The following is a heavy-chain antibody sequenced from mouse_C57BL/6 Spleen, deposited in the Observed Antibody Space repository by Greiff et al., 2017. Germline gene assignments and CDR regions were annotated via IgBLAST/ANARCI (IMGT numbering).Heavy chain of an antibody. CDR1: GFNIKNTY. D-gene: IGHD3-1*01. CDR3: AREAPTLDY. J-gene: IGHJ2*01. Sequence: EVQLQQSVAELVRPGASVKLSCTASGFNIKNTYMHWVKQRPEQGLEWIGRLDPANGNPTYAPKFQGKAPITATTSSNTSYLPLRSLTSNDTAIYYCAREAPTLDYWGQGTTLTVAS. V-gene: IGHV14-3*01. CDR2: LDPANGNP.